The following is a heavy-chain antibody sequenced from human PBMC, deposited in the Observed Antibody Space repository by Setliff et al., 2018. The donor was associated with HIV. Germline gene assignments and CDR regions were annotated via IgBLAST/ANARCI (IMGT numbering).Heavy chain of an antibody. V-gene: IGHV4-39*07. CDR3: ARGKHDFSNYGSSDYFYYMDV. CDR2: ISDSATT. CDR1: GGAITNSRHY. Sequence: SETLSLTCAVSGGAITNSRHYWVWIRQSPGKGLAWIGTRISDSATTSVNPSLKSRVTISLDTSKKQFSLKVISVTAADTAIYYCARGKHDFSNYGSSDYFYYMDVWGKGTTVTVSS. J-gene: IGHJ6*03. D-gene: IGHD4-4*01.